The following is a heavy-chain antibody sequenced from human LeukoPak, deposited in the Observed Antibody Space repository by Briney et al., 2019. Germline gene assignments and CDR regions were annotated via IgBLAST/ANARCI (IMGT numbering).Heavy chain of an antibody. V-gene: IGHV3-23*01. J-gene: IGHJ3*02. CDR3: AKGDEDYYDSSGYYWKNAFDI. Sequence: GGSLRLSCAASGFRFSDFTMTWVRQAPGKGPEWVSAIGGRGGSTYYADSLGGRFTISRDNSKNTLYLQMNSLRAEDTAVYYCAKGDEDYYDSSGYYWKNAFDIWGQGTMVTVSS. CDR2: IGGRGGST. CDR1: GFRFSDFT. D-gene: IGHD3-22*01.